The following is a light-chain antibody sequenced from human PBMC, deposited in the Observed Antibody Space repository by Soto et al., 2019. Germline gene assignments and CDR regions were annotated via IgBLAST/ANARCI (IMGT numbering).Light chain of an antibody. CDR2: AAS. V-gene: IGKV1-27*01. CDR3: QKCDSAPWT. Sequence: DIQMTQSPSSLSASVGERVTITCRASQGIRKYLAWYQQKPGKVPKLLIYAASTLQSGVPSRFSGSGSGTDFPLTISSLQPEDGATYYFQKCDSAPWTFGQGTKVEIK. J-gene: IGKJ1*01. CDR1: QGIRKY.